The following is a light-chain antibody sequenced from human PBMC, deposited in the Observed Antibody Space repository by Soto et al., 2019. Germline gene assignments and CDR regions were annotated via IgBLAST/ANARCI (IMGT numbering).Light chain of an antibody. CDR1: QSVSSSS. CDR2: GAS. V-gene: IGKV3-20*01. Sequence: EIVLTQSPGTPSLSPGVRATLSCSDSQSVSSSSLAWYQQNPFQDPGRLIYGASSRATGIPDRFSGSGSGTDFTLTISRLEPEDFAVYYCQLYGRSTMYTFGQGTKVDIK. CDR3: QLYGRSTMYT. J-gene: IGKJ2*01.